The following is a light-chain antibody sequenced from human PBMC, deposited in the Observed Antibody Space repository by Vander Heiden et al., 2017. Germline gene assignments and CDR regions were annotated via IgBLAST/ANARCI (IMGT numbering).Light chain of an antibody. CDR3: QQSYSTPLT. CDR1: QSISSY. CDR2: AAS. V-gene: IGKV1-39*01. J-gene: IGKJ4*01. Sequence: DIQMPQSPSSLSASVGARVTITCRASQSISSYLNWYQQKPGKAPKLLIYAASRLQGGVPSRFSGSGSGTDFTLTIGSLQAEDFATYYCQQSYSTPLTFGGGTKVEIK.